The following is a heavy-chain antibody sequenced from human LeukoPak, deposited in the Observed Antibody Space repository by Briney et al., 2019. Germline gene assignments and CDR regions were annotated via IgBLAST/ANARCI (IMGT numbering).Heavy chain of an antibody. J-gene: IGHJ4*02. V-gene: IGHV4-59*01. CDR2: IHYSGTT. Sequence: KPSETLSLTCAIYGGSFNDYYWSWIRQPPGKGLEWIGYIHYSGTTNYNPSLKSRVTISLDTSRNQFSLKLRSVTTADTAVYYCARRRVYSGSGEFDFWGQGTLVTVSS. D-gene: IGHD5-12*01. CDR1: GGSFNDYY. CDR3: ARRRVYSGSGEFDF.